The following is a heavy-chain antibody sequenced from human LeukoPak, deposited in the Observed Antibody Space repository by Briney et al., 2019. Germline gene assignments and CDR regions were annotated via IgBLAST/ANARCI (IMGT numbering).Heavy chain of an antibody. CDR2: IWYDGSNK. CDR3: ARDWFSPLYGGNSVPDYYMDV. D-gene: IGHD4-23*01. V-gene: IGHV3-33*01. Sequence: GGSLRLSCAASGFTFSSYGMHWVRQAPGKGLEWVAVIWYDGSNKYYADSVKGRFTTSRDNSKNTLYLQMNSLRAEDTAVYYCARDWFSPLYGGNSVPDYYMDVWG. CDR1: GFTFSSYG. J-gene: IGHJ6*03.